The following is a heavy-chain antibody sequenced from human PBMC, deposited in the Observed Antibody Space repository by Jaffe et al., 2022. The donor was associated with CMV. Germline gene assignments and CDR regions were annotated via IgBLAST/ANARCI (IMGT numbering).Heavy chain of an antibody. D-gene: IGHD6-13*01. J-gene: IGHJ6*02. CDR2: INSDGSST. CDR1: GFTFSSYW. Sequence: EVQLVESGGGLVQPGGSLRLSCAASGFTFSSYWMHWVRQAPGKGLVWVSRINSDGSSTSYADSVKGRFTISRDNAKNTLYLQMNSLRAEDTAVYYCARDLQWPQQPEGYYYGMDVWGQGTTVTVSS. V-gene: IGHV3-74*01. CDR3: ARDLQWPQQPEGYYYGMDV.